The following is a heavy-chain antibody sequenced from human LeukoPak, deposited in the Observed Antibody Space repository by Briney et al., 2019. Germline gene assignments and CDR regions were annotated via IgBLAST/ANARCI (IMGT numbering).Heavy chain of an antibody. V-gene: IGHV3-23*01. J-gene: IGHJ4*02. CDR2: ISGSGDNT. CDR3: AKDAGSYDSSGYSFDY. CDR1: GFTFSSYA. D-gene: IGHD3-22*01. Sequence: GGSLRLSCAASGFTFSSYAMSWVRQAPGRGLEWVSTISGSGDNTYYADSVKGRFTISRDNSKNTLYLQMNSLRAEDTAVYYCAKDAGSYDSSGYSFDYWGQGTLATASS.